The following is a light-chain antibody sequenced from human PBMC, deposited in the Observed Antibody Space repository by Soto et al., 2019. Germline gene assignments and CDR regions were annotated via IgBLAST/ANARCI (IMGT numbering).Light chain of an antibody. V-gene: IGKV1-39*01. CDR2: AAS. CDR3: QQSYNTPYT. Sequence: DIQMTQSPSSLSASVGDRVTITCRASQSVGGHLNWYQQKPGKAPKVLIAAASNLQSGVPSRFSGSGSGXXXTLTITSLQPEDFATYYCQQSYNTPYTFGQGTKLQIK. J-gene: IGKJ2*01. CDR1: QSVGGH.